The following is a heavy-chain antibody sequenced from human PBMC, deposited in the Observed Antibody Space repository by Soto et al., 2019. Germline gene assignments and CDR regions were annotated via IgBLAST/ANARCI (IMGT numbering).Heavy chain of an antibody. CDR1: GFSLSTSGMR. CDR2: IDWDDDK. V-gene: IGHV2-70*04. D-gene: IGHD3-22*01. Sequence: SGPTLVNPTQTLTLTCTFSGFSLSTSGMRVSWIRQPPGKALEWPARIDWDDDKFYSTSLKTRLTISKDTSKNQVVLTMTNMDPVDTATYYCALYYYDSSGYYGPYDYWGQGTLVTVSS. J-gene: IGHJ4*02. CDR3: ALYYYDSSGYYGPYDY.